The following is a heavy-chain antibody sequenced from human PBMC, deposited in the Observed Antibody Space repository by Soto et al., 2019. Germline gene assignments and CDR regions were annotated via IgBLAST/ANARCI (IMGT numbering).Heavy chain of an antibody. CDR1: WFTVSSNY. D-gene: IGHD4-17*01. CDR3: ARGAYGDYNHYYYYGMDV. CDR2: IYSGGST. Sequence: HPWRSLRLSCAASWFTVSSNYMSWVRQAPGKGLEWVSVIYSGGSTYYADSVKGRFTISRDNSKNTLYLQMNSLRAEDTAVYYCARGAYGDYNHYYYYGMDVWGQGTKVTVS. V-gene: IGHV3-53*01. J-gene: IGHJ6*02.